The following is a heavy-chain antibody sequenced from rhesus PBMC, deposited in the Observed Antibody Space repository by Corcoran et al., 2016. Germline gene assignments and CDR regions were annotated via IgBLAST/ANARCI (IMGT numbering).Heavy chain of an antibody. V-gene: IGHV4-80*01. CDR3: ARSGYGSGGVY. Sequence: QVQLQESGPGLVKPSETLSLTCAVSGASISSSWWIWLRQPPGKGLEWIGEIFGNSGNSYYNPSLKSRVIISKDASKNQFSLKLSSVTAADTAVYYCARSGYGSGGVYWGQGILVTVSS. J-gene: IGHJ4*01. D-gene: IGHD4-4*01. CDR2: IFGNSGNS. CDR1: GASISSSW.